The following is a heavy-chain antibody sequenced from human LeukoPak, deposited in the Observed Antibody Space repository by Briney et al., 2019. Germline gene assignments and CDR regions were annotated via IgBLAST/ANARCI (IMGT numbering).Heavy chain of an antibody. D-gene: IGHD6-19*01. J-gene: IGHJ3*02. V-gene: IGHV4-61*08. CDR3: ARSGGPSSGWYSGAFDI. CDR1: GGSISSGGYY. CDR2: IYYSGST. Sequence: SETLSLTCTVSGGSISSGGYYWSWIRQHPGKGLEWIGYIYYSGSTNYNPSLKSRVTISVDTSKNQFSLKLSSVTAADTAVYYCARSGGPSSGWYSGAFDIWGQGTMVTVSS.